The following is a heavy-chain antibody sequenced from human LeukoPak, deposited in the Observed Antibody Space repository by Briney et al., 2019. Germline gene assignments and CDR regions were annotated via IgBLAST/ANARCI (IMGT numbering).Heavy chain of an antibody. CDR2: IGTAGEI. V-gene: IGHV3-13*01. CDR1: GFTFRSYD. J-gene: IGHJ2*01. D-gene: IGHD6-13*01. CDR3: ARVAYSSTWYSRYFDL. Sequence: GGSLRLSCAASGFTFRSYDMHWVRDATGKGLEWVSGIGTAGEIYYPGSVKGRFTISRNSLRAGDTAVYYCARVAYSSTWYSRYFDLWGRGTLVTVSS.